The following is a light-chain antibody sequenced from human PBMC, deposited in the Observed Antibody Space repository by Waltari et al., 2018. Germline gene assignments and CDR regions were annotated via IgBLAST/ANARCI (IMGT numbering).Light chain of an antibody. CDR1: QSIRSW. Sequence: DIQMTQSPSTLSASVGDRVTITCRASQSIRSWLAWYQQKPGKAPKLLIYKASSLESGVPSRFSGSGSGTEFTLTISSLQPDDFATYYCQQYNSYPIFTFGPGTKVDIK. CDR2: KAS. CDR3: QQYNSYPIFT. J-gene: IGKJ3*01. V-gene: IGKV1-5*03.